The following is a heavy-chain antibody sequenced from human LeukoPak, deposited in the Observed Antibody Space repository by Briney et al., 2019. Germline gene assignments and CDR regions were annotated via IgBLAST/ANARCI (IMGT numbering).Heavy chain of an antibody. V-gene: IGHV4-34*01. J-gene: IGHJ4*02. CDR3: ARSPLTGYYYYFDY. Sequence: PSETLSLTCAVYGGSFSGYYWSWIRQPPGKGLEWIGEINHSGSTNYNPSLKSRVTISVDTSKNQFSLKLSSVTAADTAVYYCARSPLTGYYYYFDYWGQGTLVTVSS. D-gene: IGHD3-9*01. CDR1: GGSFSGYY. CDR2: INHSGST.